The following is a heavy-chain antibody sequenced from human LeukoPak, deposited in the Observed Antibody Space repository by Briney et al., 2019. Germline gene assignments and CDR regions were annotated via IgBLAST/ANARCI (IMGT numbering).Heavy chain of an antibody. D-gene: IGHD6-19*01. V-gene: IGHV3-49*04. CDR1: GLTFGDYA. Sequence: GGSLRLSCTASGLTFGDYAMMWVRQAPGKGLEWVGFIRSKAYGGTTEYAASVKGRFTISRDDSKSIAYLQMNSLKTEDTAVYYCTRVISGWPFDYWGQGTLVTVSS. CDR2: IRSKAYGGTT. CDR3: TRVISGWPFDY. J-gene: IGHJ4*02.